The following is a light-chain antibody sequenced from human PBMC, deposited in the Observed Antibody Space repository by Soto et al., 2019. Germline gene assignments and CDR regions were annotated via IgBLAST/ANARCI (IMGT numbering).Light chain of an antibody. V-gene: IGKV1-5*03. J-gene: IGKJ1*01. CDR3: QQYDTYWT. Sequence: DIQMTQSPSTLSASVGDRVTITCRASQSIDSWLAWYQKKPGKAPKLLIYKASSLESGVPSRFSGSGSGTEFTLTVSSLQPDDVAIYYCQQYDTYWTFGQGTKVEIK. CDR2: KAS. CDR1: QSIDSW.